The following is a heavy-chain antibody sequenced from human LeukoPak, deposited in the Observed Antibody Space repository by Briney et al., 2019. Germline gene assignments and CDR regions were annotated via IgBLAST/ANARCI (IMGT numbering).Heavy chain of an antibody. Sequence: SETLSLTCTVSGGSISSGGYYWSWIRQHPGKGLEWIGYIYYSGSTYYNPSLKSQVTISVDTSKNQFSLKRSSVTAADTAVSYCARDWTSAFGVANYYGMDVWGQGTTVTVSS. V-gene: IGHV4-31*01. D-gene: IGHD3-3*01. J-gene: IGHJ6*02. CDR3: ARDWTSAFGVANYYGMDV. CDR2: IYYSGST. CDR1: GGSISSGGYY.